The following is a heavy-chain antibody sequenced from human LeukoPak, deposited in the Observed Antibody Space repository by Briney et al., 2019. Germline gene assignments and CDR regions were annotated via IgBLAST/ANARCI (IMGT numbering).Heavy chain of an antibody. CDR1: GFTFSSYG. V-gene: IGHV3-30*12. CDR2: IQYDGSNE. J-gene: IGHJ4*02. Sequence: PGGSLRLSCAASGFTFSSYGMHWVRQAPRKGLEWVAYIQYDGSNEQYADSVKGRFSISRDSSKNILYLQMNSLRAEDTAVYYCARSLSSRFSGPRRPYYFDSWGQGTLVTVSS. CDR3: ARSLSSRFSGPRRPYYFDS. D-gene: IGHD3-16*02.